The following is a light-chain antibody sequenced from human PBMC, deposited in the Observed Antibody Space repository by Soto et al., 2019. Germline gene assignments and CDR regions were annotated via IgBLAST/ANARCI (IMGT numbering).Light chain of an antibody. CDR3: YSYAGENLYV. Sequence: SLLTQAASVAASPGQSITIPCTGTSSDVGSYNLVSWFQQHPGKVPKLLIYEGTKRPSGLSDRFSGSKSGTTASLTISGLQAEDEAHYYCYSYAGENLYVFGTGTKVTVL. J-gene: IGLJ1*01. CDR2: EGT. V-gene: IGLV2-23*01. CDR1: SSDVGSYNL.